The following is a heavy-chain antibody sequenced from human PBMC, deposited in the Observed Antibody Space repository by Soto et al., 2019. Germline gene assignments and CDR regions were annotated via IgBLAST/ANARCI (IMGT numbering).Heavy chain of an antibody. CDR2: INPNSGGT. CDR3: AREYEDDFWSGYHYYFDY. Sequence: ASVKVSCKASGYTFTGYYMHWVRQAPGQGLEWMGWINPNSGGTNYAQKFQGWVTMTRDTSISTAYMELSRLRSDDTAVYYCAREYEDDFWSGYHYYFDYWGQGTLVTVSS. J-gene: IGHJ4*02. V-gene: IGHV1-2*04. D-gene: IGHD3-3*01. CDR1: GYTFTGYY.